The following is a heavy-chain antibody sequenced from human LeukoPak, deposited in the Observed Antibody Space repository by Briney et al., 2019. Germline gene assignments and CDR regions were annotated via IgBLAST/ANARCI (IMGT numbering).Heavy chain of an antibody. D-gene: IGHD3-3*01. J-gene: IGHJ5*02. CDR2: INHSGST. V-gene: IGHV4-34*01. CDR1: GGSFSGYY. CDR3: ARRVITIFGVVANNWFDP. Sequence: KPSETLSLTCAVYGGSFSGYYWSWIRQPPGKGLEWIGEINHSGSTNYNPSLKSRVTISVDTSKNQFSLKLSSVTAADTAVYYCARRVITIFGVVANNWFDPWGQGTLVTVSS.